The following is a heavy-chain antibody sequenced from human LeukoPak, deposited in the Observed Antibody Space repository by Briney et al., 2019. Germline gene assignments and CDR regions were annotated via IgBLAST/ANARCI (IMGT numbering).Heavy chain of an antibody. J-gene: IGHJ4*02. CDR1: GFTFSSYS. Sequence: GGSLRLSCAASGFTFSSYSMNWVRQAPGKGLEWVSSISSSSSYIYYADSVKGRFTISRDNAKNSLYLQMNSLRAEDTAVYYCARFHRSLTAVAGTSYWGQGTLVTVSS. CDR2: ISSSSSYI. V-gene: IGHV3-21*01. D-gene: IGHD6-19*01. CDR3: ARFHRSLTAVAGTSY.